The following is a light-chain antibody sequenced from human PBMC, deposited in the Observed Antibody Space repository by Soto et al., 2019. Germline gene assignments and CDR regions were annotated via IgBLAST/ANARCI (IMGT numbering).Light chain of an antibody. J-gene: IGKJ4*01. CDR2: VAS. V-gene: IGKV3-15*01. Sequence: EIVMTQSPATLSVSPGERATLSCRASQSVSSNLAWYQQKPGQTPKLLIYVASTTATGIPASFRGSGSGTEFPLTISSLQSEDFAVYYCQQYNVWPLTFGGGTKVEFK. CDR1: QSVSSN. CDR3: QQYNVWPLT.